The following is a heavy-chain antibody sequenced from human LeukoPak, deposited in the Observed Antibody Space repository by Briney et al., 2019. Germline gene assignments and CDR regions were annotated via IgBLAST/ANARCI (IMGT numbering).Heavy chain of an antibody. CDR3: AREEDYYGSGSYYGY. V-gene: IGHV1-2*02. CDR1: GYTFTGYY. Sequence: ASVKVSCKASGYTFTGYYMHWVRQAPGQGLEWMGWINPNSGGTNYAQKFQGRVTMTRDTSISTAYMELSRLRSDDTAVYYCAREEDYYGSGSYYGYWGQGTLVTVSS. D-gene: IGHD3-10*01. J-gene: IGHJ4*02. CDR2: INPNSGGT.